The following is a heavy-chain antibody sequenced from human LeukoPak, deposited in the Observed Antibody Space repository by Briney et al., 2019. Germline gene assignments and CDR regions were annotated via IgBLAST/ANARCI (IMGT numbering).Heavy chain of an antibody. D-gene: IGHD3-3*01. V-gene: IGHV3-23*01. CDR3: AKVLTIFGVVIHDAFDI. CDR1: GFTFSSYA. J-gene: IGHJ3*02. CDR2: ISGSGVGT. Sequence: GGSLRLSCAPSGFTFSSYAMSWVRQAPGKGLEWVSGISGSGVGTNYADSVKGRFTISRDNSKNTLYLQMNSLRAEDTAVYYCAKVLTIFGVVIHDAFDIWGQGTMVTVSS.